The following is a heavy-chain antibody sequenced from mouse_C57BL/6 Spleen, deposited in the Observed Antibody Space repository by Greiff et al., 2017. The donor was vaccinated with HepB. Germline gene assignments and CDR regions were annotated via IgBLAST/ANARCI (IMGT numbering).Heavy chain of an antibody. CDR1: GYAFSSYW. CDR3: ARSNDYDGAY. Sequence: QVQLKESGAELVKPGASVKISCKASGYAFSSYWMNWVKQRPGKGLEWIGQIYPGDGDTNYNGKFKGKATLTADKSSSTAYMQLSSLTSEDSAVYFCARSNDYDGAYWGQGTLVTVSA. V-gene: IGHV1-80*01. J-gene: IGHJ3*01. CDR2: IYPGDGDT. D-gene: IGHD2-4*01.